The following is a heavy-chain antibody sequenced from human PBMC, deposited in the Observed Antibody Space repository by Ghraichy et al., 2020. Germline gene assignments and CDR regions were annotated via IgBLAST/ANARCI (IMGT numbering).Heavy chain of an antibody. V-gene: IGHV3-49*03. CDR1: GFNFGVYG. J-gene: IGHJ6*03. CDR3: SIVSRHELLDHFYYYMDV. Sequence: GESLNISCTASGFNFGVYGLSWFRQAPGTVLEWVGVIRSKAQGGAAEYAASVKGRFTISREDSKSTAYLQMNSLKSEDTAVYYCSIVSRHELLDHFYYYMDVWGKGTTVTVS. CDR2: IRSKAQGGAA. D-gene: IGHD2-2*02.